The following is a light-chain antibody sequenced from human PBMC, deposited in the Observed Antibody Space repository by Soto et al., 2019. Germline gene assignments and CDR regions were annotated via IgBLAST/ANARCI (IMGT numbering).Light chain of an antibody. CDR1: NIGSKS. J-gene: IGLJ2*01. CDR2: DDS. V-gene: IGLV3-21*02. CDR3: QVWDSSSDHVV. Sequence: SYELTQPHSVSVAPGQTARITCGGNNIGSKSVHWYQQKPGQAPVLVVYDDSDRPSGSPERFSGSNSGNTATLTISRVEAGDEADYYWQVWDSSSDHVVFGGGTKVTVL.